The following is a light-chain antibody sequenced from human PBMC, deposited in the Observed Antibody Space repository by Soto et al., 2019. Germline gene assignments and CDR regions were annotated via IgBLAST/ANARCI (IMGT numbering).Light chain of an antibody. CDR3: LQDYNYPRT. CDR2: TAS. J-gene: IGKJ1*01. Sequence: IQMTPSPSSMSASVGDRVTITCRASQDIGNDLGWYQQKPGKAPRLLISTASTLESGVPARFSGSGSGTHFILTISSLQPEDFATYFCLQDYNYPRTFGQGTQVEI. CDR1: QDIGND. V-gene: IGKV1-6*01.